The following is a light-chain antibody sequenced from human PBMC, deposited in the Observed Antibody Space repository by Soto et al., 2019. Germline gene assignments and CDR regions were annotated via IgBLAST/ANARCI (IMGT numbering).Light chain of an antibody. J-gene: IGLJ2*01. V-gene: IGLV2-14*03. Sequence: QSVLTQPASVSGSPGQSITISCTGTSSDVGGYNYVSWYQQHPDRAPKLIISEVSNRPSGVSYRFSGSKSGNTASLTISGLQAEDEADYYCSSYTPATPVVFGGGTKLTVL. CDR3: SSYTPATPVV. CDR1: SSDVGGYNY. CDR2: EVS.